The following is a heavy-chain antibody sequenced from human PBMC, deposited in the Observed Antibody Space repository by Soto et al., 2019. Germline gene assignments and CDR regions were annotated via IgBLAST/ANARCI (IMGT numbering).Heavy chain of an antibody. Sequence: GGSLRLSCAASGFTFSTYAMTWVRQAPGKGLEWVSAISGSGGSTYYADSVRGRFTISRDNSKNTLYRQMNSLRAEDTAVYYCAKQHNSGFDYWGQGTRVNVSS. V-gene: IGHV3-23*01. CDR2: ISGSGGST. D-gene: IGHD1-20*01. CDR1: GFTFSTYA. J-gene: IGHJ4*02. CDR3: AKQHNSGFDY.